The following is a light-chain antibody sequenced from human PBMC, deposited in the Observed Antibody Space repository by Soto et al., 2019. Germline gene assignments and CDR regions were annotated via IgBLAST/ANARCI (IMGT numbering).Light chain of an antibody. J-gene: IGKJ4*01. CDR3: QQRNKWPPVT. CDR1: PSVSNS. Sequence: SVLPQSPATLSLSPGERATLSCRASPSVSNSLAWYQHKPGQAPRLLIYDASNRATGVPTRFSGSGSGTDFTLTISSLEPEDFAVYYCQQRNKWPPVTFGGGTKVDIK. V-gene: IGKV3-11*01. CDR2: DAS.